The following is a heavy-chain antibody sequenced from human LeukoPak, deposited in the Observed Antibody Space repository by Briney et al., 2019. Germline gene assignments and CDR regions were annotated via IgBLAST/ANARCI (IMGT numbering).Heavy chain of an antibody. Sequence: SETLSLTCAVYGGSFSGYYWSWIRQPPGKGLEWIGEINHSGSTNYNPSLKSRVTISVDTSKNQLSLKLSSVTAADTAVYYCARVYYYDSSGYFGYWGQGTLVTVSS. D-gene: IGHD3-22*01. CDR3: ARVYYYDSSGYFGY. J-gene: IGHJ4*02. V-gene: IGHV4-34*01. CDR1: GGSFSGYY. CDR2: INHSGST.